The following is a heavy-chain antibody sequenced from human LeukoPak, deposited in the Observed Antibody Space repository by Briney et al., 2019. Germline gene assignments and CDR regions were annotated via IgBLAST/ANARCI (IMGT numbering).Heavy chain of an antibody. CDR3: AEGHIAVAGTGY. J-gene: IGHJ4*02. Sequence: PGGSLRLSCAASGFTFSSYGMHWVRQAPGKGLEWVAFIRYDGSNKYYADSVKGRFTISRDNSKNTLYLQMNSLRAEDTAVYYCAEGHIAVAGTGYWGQGTLVTVSS. CDR1: GFTFSSYG. CDR2: IRYDGSNK. V-gene: IGHV3-30*02. D-gene: IGHD6-19*01.